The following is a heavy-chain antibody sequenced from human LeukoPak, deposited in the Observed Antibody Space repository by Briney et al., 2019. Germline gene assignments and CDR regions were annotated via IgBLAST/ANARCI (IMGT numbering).Heavy chain of an antibody. CDR2: IWYDGSNK. V-gene: IGHV3-33*06. CDR1: GFTFSSYG. CDR3: AKDVYDSSGLYYFDY. D-gene: IGHD3-22*01. J-gene: IGHJ4*02. Sequence: GGSLRLSCAASGFTFSSYGMHWVRQAPGKGLEWVAVIWYDGSNKYYADSVKGRFTISRDNSKNTLYLQMNSLRAEDTAVCYCAKDVYDSSGLYYFDYWGQGTLVTVSS.